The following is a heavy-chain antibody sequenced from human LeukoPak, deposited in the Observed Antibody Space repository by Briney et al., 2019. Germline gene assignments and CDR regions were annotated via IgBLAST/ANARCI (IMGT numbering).Heavy chain of an antibody. CDR2: IKQDESEK. V-gene: IGHV3-7*01. Sequence: PGGSLRPSCAASGFTFSSYWMSWVRQAPGKGLEWVANIKQDESEKYYVDSVKGRFTISRDNAKKSLYLQMNSLRGDDTAVYYCARGGSWYANWGQGTLVTVSS. D-gene: IGHD6-13*01. CDR1: GFTFSSYW. CDR3: ARGGSWYAN. J-gene: IGHJ4*02.